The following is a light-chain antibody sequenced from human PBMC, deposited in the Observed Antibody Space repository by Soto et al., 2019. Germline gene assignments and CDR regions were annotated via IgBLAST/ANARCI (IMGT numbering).Light chain of an antibody. CDR2: GPA. CDR3: QQYGIWRT. Sequence: EIVMTQSPATLSLSPGERATLSCRASEIVSTNLAWYQQKAGQAPRLLIYGPATRATGIPARFSGSGSGTEFTLTISSLKSDDFAVYSCQQYGIWRTFAQGTTVDIK. CDR1: EIVSTN. V-gene: IGKV3-15*01. J-gene: IGKJ1*01.